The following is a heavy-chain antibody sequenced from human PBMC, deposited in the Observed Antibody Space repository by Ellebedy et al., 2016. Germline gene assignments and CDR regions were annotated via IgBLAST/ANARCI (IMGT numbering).Heavy chain of an antibody. Sequence: GESLKISXAASGFTFSNYGMHWVRQAPGKGLEWVAVVSHDGDSQWYADSVKGRFTTSRDNSKNMVFLQLSGLRSDDTAVYYCAKDRRDGYNPPWFDSWGQGTLVTVSS. CDR1: GFTFSNYG. J-gene: IGHJ5*01. D-gene: IGHD5-24*01. CDR3: AKDRRDGYNPPWFDS. V-gene: IGHV3-30*18. CDR2: VSHDGDSQ.